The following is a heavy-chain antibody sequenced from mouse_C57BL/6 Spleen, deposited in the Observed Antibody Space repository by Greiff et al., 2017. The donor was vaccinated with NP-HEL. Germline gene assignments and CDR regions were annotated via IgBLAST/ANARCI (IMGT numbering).Heavy chain of an antibody. Sequence: EVKLVESGGDLVKPGGSLKLSCSASGFTFSSYGMSWVRQTPDKRLEWVATISSGGSYTYYPDSVKGRFTISRDNAKNTLYLQMSSLKSEETAMYYCARLGRVHAMDYWGQGTSVTVSS. CDR3: ARLGRVHAMDY. D-gene: IGHD4-1*01. CDR2: ISSGGSYT. V-gene: IGHV5-6*01. CDR1: GFTFSSYG. J-gene: IGHJ4*01.